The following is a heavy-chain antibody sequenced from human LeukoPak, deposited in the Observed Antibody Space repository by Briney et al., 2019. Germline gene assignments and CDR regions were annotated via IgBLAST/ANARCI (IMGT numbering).Heavy chain of an antibody. J-gene: IGHJ4*02. CDR3: AKDIFTYYYGSSGYYFDS. V-gene: IGHV3-23*01. D-gene: IGHD3-10*01. CDR2: ITGSGDGR. Sequence: AGGSLRLSCAASGFTFNNHDMTWVRQAPGKGLEWVSVITGSGDGRYYADSVKGRFTISRDNSKNTLHLQMNSLRAEDTAFYYCAKDIFTYYYGSSGYYFDSWGQGTLVTVSS. CDR1: GFTFNNHD.